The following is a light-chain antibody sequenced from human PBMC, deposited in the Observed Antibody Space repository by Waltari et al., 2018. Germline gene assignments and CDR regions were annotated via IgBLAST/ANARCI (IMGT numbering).Light chain of an antibody. V-gene: IGKV1-39*01. Sequence: IPVTQSPVSLSASVGDRGTISCRTSQTIDTYLNWYQVKPGKVPKLLISSSSILQTGVPSRFSGGGSGTHFILNISSLQPEDFSSYFCQQTYGIVWAFGQGTTVEVK. CDR3: QQTYGIVWA. CDR1: QTIDTY. J-gene: IGKJ1*01. CDR2: SSS.